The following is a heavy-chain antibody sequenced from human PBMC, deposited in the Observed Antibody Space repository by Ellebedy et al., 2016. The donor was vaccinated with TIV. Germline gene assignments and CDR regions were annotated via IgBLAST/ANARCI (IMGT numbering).Heavy chain of an antibody. V-gene: IGHV3-21*01. Sequence: GGSLRLSCAASGFTFSSYSMNWVRQAPGKGLEWVSSITSSTYIYSADSVKGRFTISRDNAKNSLYLQMNSLRAEDTAVYYCARGLRYGWGFDYWGQGTLVTVSS. CDR2: ITSSTYI. J-gene: IGHJ4*02. CDR1: GFTFSSYS. CDR3: ARGLRYGWGFDY. D-gene: IGHD6-19*01.